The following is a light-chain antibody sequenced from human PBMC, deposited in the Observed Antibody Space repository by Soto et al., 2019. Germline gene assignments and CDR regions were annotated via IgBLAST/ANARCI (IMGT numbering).Light chain of an antibody. CDR1: QSVARY. CDR3: QQRYNWPRT. V-gene: IGKV3-11*01. CDR2: DTS. J-gene: IGKJ1*01. Sequence: EIVLTQSPATLSLSPGERATLSCRASQSVARYLAWYQQRPGQAPRLLIYDTSNRATGIPARFSGSGSGTDCTLTISSLDPEDFAVYYCQQRYNWPRTFGQGTKVEF.